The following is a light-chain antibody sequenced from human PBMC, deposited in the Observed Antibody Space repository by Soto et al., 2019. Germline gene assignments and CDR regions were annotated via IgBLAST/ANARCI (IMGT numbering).Light chain of an antibody. V-gene: IGKV3-20*01. Sequence: PGGRATLSCRASQSVSTFLALYQLKPGQGPSLLIYGTSTRAGGVPARFSGGGSGTEFTLTISRLEPEDFAVYYCQQYGSSPITFGQGTRLEIK. CDR1: QSVSTF. CDR3: QQYGSSPIT. CDR2: GTS. J-gene: IGKJ5*01.